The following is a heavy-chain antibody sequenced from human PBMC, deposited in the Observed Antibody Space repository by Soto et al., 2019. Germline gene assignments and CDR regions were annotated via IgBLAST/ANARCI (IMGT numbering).Heavy chain of an antibody. J-gene: IGHJ3*02. Sequence: EVQLLESGGGLVQPGGSLRLSCAASGFTFSSYAMSWVRQAPGKGLVWVSAISGSGGSTYYADSVKGRFTISRDNSKDPLYLQMNSLRAEDTAVYYCAKDRTNEYVWGSYRTPRGDAFDIWGQGTMVTVSS. D-gene: IGHD3-16*02. CDR1: GFTFSSYA. CDR3: AKDRTNEYVWGSYRTPRGDAFDI. CDR2: ISGSGGST. V-gene: IGHV3-23*01.